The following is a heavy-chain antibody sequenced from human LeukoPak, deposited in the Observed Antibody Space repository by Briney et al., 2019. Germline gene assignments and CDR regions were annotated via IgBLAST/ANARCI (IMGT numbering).Heavy chain of an antibody. D-gene: IGHD7-27*01. CDR3: AKELTGDRYFDY. CDR2: ISSSGSTI. CDR1: GFTFSSYE. J-gene: IGHJ4*02. Sequence: GGSLRLSCAASGFTFSSYEMNWVRQAPGKGLEWVSYISSSGSTIYYADSVKGRFTISRDNSKNTLYLQMNSLRAEDTAVYYCAKELTGDRYFDYWGQGTLVTVSS. V-gene: IGHV3-48*03.